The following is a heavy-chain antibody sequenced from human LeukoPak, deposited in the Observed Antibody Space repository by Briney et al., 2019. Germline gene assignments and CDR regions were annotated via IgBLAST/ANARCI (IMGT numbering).Heavy chain of an antibody. CDR2: IWYDGSNK. Sequence: GGSLRLSCAASGFTFSSYGMHWVRQAPGKGLEWVAVIWYDGSNKYYADSVKGRFTISRDNSKNTLYLQMNSLRAEDTAVYYCAIDLEWLLSTWGMPDYWGQGTLVTVSS. D-gene: IGHD3-3*01. CDR1: GFTFSSYG. J-gene: IGHJ4*02. CDR3: AIDLEWLLSTWGMPDY. V-gene: IGHV3-33*01.